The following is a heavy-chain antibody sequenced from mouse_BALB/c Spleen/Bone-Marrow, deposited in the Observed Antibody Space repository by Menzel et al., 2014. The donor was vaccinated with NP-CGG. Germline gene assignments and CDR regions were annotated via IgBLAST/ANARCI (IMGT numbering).Heavy chain of an antibody. J-gene: IGHJ2*01. D-gene: IGHD1-1*01. Sequence: QVQLKDSGAELVRPGAPVKLSCKASGYTFTSYWINWVKQRPGQGLEWIGNIYPSDSYTNYNQKFKDKATLTVDKSSTTAYMQLSSPTSEDSAVYYCTRGGSSPYYFDYWGQGTTLTVSS. CDR1: GYTFTSYW. CDR3: TRGGSSPYYFDY. V-gene: IGHV1-69*02. CDR2: IYPSDSYT.